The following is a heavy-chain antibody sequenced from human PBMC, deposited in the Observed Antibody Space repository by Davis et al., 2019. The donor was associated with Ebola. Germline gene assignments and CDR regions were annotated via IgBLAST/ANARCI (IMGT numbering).Heavy chain of an antibody. Sequence: GESLKISCAASGFTVSSNYMSWVRQAPGQGLEWVSVIYSGGSTHYADSVKDRFTISRDNGRSLLHLQMNSLRDEDTAAYYCARDLYGDYVLDFWGQGALVTVSS. V-gene: IGHV3-53*01. J-gene: IGHJ4*02. D-gene: IGHD4-17*01. CDR2: IYSGGST. CDR3: ARDLYGDYVLDF. CDR1: GFTVSSNY.